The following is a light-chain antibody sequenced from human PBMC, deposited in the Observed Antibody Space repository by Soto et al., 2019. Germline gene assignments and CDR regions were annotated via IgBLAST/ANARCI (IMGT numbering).Light chain of an antibody. J-gene: IGKJ1*01. Sequence: SQITQSRSSLSSSVGDRVTITCRASQGIRNDLGWYQQKPGKAPKRLIYAASSLQSGVPSRFSGSGSGTEFTLTISSLQPDDFATYYCQHYHSYSEAFGQGAKVDIK. CDR1: QGIRND. CDR2: AAS. CDR3: QHYHSYSEA. V-gene: IGKV1-17*01.